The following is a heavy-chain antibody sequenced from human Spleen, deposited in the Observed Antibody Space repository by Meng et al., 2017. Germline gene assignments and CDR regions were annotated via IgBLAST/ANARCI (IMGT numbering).Heavy chain of an antibody. CDR2: MNPDGTTR. Sequence: GGSLRLSCTVSGFTFRNYWMNWVRQAPGKGPVWVSQMNPDGTTRRYADPVKGRFTISRDDAKNTVYLQMNSLRAEDTAVYYCARDADWVIFDHWGQGALVTVSS. J-gene: IGHJ4*02. CDR3: ARDADWVIFDH. V-gene: IGHV3-74*01. CDR1: GFTFRNYW. D-gene: IGHD3-9*01.